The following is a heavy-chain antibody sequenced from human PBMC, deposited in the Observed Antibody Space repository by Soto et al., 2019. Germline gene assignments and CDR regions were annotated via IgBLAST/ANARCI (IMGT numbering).Heavy chain of an antibody. J-gene: IGHJ4*02. CDR2: ILSGGAT. D-gene: IGHD3-3*01. CDR1: GFTFNTYT. V-gene: IGHV3-23*01. CDR3: AKYAAVTIFGVVTYYFDD. Sequence: GGSLRLSCAASGFTFNTYTMGWVRQAPGKGLEWVSGILSGGATYYADSVKGRFTIPRDNSKNTLYLQMNSLRADDTAVYYCAKYAAVTIFGVVTYYFDDWAQGTLVTVSS.